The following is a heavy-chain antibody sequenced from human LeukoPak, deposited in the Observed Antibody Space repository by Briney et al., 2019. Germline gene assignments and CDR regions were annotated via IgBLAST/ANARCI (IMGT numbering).Heavy chain of an antibody. Sequence: PSETLSLTCTVSGGSISNYYWSWFRQPPGQGLEWIGYIHDSGSTNYYPSFRSRVTISVDTSKTQFPLRLSSVTAADTAVYYCATSEWNFARWGQGTLVTVSS. D-gene: IGHD1-1*01. CDR1: GGSISNYY. CDR2: IHDSGST. J-gene: IGHJ5*02. CDR3: ATSEWNFAR. V-gene: IGHV4-59*08.